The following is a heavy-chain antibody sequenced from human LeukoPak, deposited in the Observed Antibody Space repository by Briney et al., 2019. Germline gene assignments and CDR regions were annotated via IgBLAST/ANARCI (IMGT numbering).Heavy chain of an antibody. V-gene: IGHV3-21*01. Sequence: PGGSLRLSCAASGFTFSSYSMNWVRQAPGKGLEWVSSISSSSYIYYADSVKGRFTISRDNAKNSLYLQMNSLRAEDTAVYYCARATTVTTDFDYWGQGTLVTVSS. J-gene: IGHJ4*02. CDR3: ARATTVTTDFDY. D-gene: IGHD4-11*01. CDR2: ISSSSYI. CDR1: GFTFSSYS.